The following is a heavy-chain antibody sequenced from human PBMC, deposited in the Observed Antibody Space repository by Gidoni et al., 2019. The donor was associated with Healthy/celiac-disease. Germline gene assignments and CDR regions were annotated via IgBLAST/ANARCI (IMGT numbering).Heavy chain of an antibody. CDR1: GFTFSSYW. CDR3: ARREDIVLMVYAIISDYFDY. D-gene: IGHD2-8*01. J-gene: IGHJ4*02. CDR2: IKQDGSEK. Sequence: EVQLVASGGGLVQPGGSLRLSCAASGFTFSSYWMSWGRQAPGKGPEWVDNIKQDGSEKYYVDSVKGRFTISRDNAKNSLYLQMNSLRAEDTAVYYCARREDIVLMVYAIISDYFDYWGQGTLVTVSS. V-gene: IGHV3-7*01.